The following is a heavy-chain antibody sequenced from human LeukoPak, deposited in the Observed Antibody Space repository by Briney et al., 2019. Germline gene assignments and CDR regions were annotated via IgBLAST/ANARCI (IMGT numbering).Heavy chain of an antibody. Sequence: SVKVSCKASGGTFSSYAISWVRQAPGQGLEWMGRIIPIFGIASYAQKFQGRVTITADKSTSTAYMELSSLRSEDTAVYYCARALYYYDSSGYYYGAFDIWGQGTMVTVSS. CDR3: ARALYYYDSSGYYYGAFDI. D-gene: IGHD3-22*01. J-gene: IGHJ3*02. CDR2: IIPIFGIA. V-gene: IGHV1-69*04. CDR1: GGTFSSYA.